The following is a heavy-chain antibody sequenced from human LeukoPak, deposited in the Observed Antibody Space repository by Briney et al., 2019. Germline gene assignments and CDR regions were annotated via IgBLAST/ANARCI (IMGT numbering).Heavy chain of an antibody. CDR1: GGSPSGYY. Sequence: SETLSLTCAVYGGSPSGYYWSWIRQPPGKGLEWIGEINHSGSTIYNPSLKSRVTISVDTSKNQFSLKLSSVTAADTAVYYCARHYRRWRGYCSGGSCYSVGSFDYWGQGTLVTVSS. CDR3: ARHYRRWRGYCSGGSCYSVGSFDY. D-gene: IGHD2-15*01. J-gene: IGHJ4*02. CDR2: INHSGST. V-gene: IGHV4-34*01.